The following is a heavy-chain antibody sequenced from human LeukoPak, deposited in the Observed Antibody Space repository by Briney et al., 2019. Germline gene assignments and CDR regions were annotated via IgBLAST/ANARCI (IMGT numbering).Heavy chain of an antibody. CDR2: IYYSGST. J-gene: IGHJ3*02. D-gene: IGHD4-17*01. CDR1: GGSISSGGYY. V-gene: IGHV4-31*03. CDR3: ARDSPSTTVTDGRDAFDI. Sequence: SETLSLTCTVSGGSISSGGYYWSWIRQHPGKGLEWIGYIYYSGSTYYNPSLKSRVTISVDTSKNQFSLKLSSVTAADTAVYYCARDSPSTTVTDGRDAFDIWGQGTMVTVSS.